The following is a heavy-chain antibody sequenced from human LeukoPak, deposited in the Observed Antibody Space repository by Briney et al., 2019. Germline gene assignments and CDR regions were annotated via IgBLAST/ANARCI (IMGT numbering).Heavy chain of an antibody. CDR3: AKAPLPLDIVVVVAAPPLLMDV. CDR1: GFTFSSYA. CDR2: ISGSGGST. V-gene: IGHV3-23*01. D-gene: IGHD2-15*01. J-gene: IGHJ6*02. Sequence: GGSLRLSCAASGFTFSSYAMSWVRQAPGKGLEWVSAISGSGGSTYYADSVKGRFTISRDNSKNTLYLQMNSLRAEDTAVYYCAKAPLPLDIVVVVAAPPLLMDVWGQGTTVTVSS.